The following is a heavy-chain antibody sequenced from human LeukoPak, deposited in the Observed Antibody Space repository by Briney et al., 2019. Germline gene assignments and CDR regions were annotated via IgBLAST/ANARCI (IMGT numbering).Heavy chain of an antibody. Sequence: SETLSLTCTVSGGSISSYYWSWIRQPPGKGLEWIGYIYYSGSTNYNPSLKSRVTISVDTSKNQFSLKLSSVTAADTAVYYCARAARDPYSSSRRWFGPWGQGTLVTVSS. D-gene: IGHD6-13*01. CDR3: ARAARDPYSSSRRWFGP. CDR2: IYYSGST. J-gene: IGHJ5*02. V-gene: IGHV4-59*01. CDR1: GGSISSYY.